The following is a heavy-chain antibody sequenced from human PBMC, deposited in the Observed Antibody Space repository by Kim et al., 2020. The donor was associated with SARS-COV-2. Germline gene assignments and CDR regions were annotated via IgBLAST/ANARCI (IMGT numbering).Heavy chain of an antibody. CDR1: GFTFSSYE. CDR2: ISSSGSTI. D-gene: IGHD5-18*01. CDR3: ARSRMRIPLWLPSDRGMDV. V-gene: IGHV3-48*03. J-gene: IGHJ6*02. Sequence: GGSLRLSCAASGFTFSSYEMNWVRQAPGKGLEWVSYISSSGSTIYYADSVKGRFTISRDNAKNSLYLQMNSQRAEDTAVYYCARSRMRIPLWLPSDRGMDVGGQGPTDTVSS.